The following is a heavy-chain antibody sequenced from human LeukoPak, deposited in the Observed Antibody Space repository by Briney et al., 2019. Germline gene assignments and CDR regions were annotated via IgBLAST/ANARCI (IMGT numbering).Heavy chain of an antibody. J-gene: IGHJ4*02. D-gene: IGHD3-22*01. V-gene: IGHV3-23*01. CDR3: AKRGVVIRVILVGFHKEAYYFDS. Sequence: PGGSLRLSGAVSGITLSNYGMSWVRQAPGKGLERVAGISDSGGSTNYADSVKGRFTISRDNRKNTLYLQMNSLRAEDTAVYFCAKRGVVIRVILVGFHKEAYYFDSWGQGALVTVSS. CDR1: GITLSNYG. CDR2: ISDSGGST.